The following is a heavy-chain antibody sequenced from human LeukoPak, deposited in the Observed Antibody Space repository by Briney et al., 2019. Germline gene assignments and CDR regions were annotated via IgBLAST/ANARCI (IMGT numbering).Heavy chain of an antibody. D-gene: IGHD5-18*01. CDR2: INHSGST. CDR1: GGSFSGYY. Sequence: SETLSLTCAVYGGSFSGYYWSWIRQPPGKGLEWIGEINHSGSTNYNPSLKSRVTISVDTSKNQFSLKLSSVTAADTAVYYCARARGYSYGFYFDYWGHGTLVTVSS. J-gene: IGHJ4*01. V-gene: IGHV4-34*01. CDR3: ARARGYSYGFYFDY.